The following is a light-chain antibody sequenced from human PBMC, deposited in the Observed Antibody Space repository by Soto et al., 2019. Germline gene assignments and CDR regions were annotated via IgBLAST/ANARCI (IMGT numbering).Light chain of an antibody. J-gene: IGKJ2*01. Sequence: EIVLTQSPATLSLSPGERATLSCRASQGVSSYLAWYQQKPGQAPRLLIYDASNRATGIPARFSGSGPGTAFTLTISSLEPEDFAVYYCQQRSNWHPGTFGQGTKLEIK. V-gene: IGKV3D-11*01. CDR1: QGVSSY. CDR2: DAS. CDR3: QQRSNWHPGT.